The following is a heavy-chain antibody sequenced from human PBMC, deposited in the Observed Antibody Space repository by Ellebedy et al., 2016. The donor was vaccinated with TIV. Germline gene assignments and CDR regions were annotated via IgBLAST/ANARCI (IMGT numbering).Heavy chain of an antibody. J-gene: IGHJ4*02. CDR1: GFTFSNYW. CDR2: IKQDGSEK. CDR3: AKEIGGGGSY. Sequence: GESLKISCAASGFTFSNYWMSWVRQAPGKGLEWVANIKQDGSEKYYVDSVKGRFSISRDNAKNSLCLQMDSLRAEDTAVYYCAKEIGGGGSYWGQGTLVTVSS. V-gene: IGHV3-7*01. D-gene: IGHD3-10*01.